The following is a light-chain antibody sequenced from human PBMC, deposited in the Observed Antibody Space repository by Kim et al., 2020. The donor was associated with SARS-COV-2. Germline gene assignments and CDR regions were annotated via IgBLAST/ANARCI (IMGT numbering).Light chain of an antibody. CDR2: SAS. V-gene: IGKV1-39*01. Sequence: YVGDTVAITDRASQSLSNYLMWYQQKPGKAPELLICSASSLQGGVPTRFSGSRSETDLTLTISSLQPEDFATYYCQQNYSTRVYTFGQGTKLEI. CDR1: QSLSNY. CDR3: QQNYSTRVYT. J-gene: IGKJ2*01.